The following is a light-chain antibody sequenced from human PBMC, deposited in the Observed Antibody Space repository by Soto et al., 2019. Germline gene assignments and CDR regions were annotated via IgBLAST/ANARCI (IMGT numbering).Light chain of an antibody. CDR2: KAS. J-gene: IGKJ4*01. V-gene: IGKV1-5*03. Sequence: DIQMTQSPSTLSGSVGDRVTITCRASQTISSWLAWYQQKPGKAPKLLIYKASTLKSGVPSRFSGSGSGTEFTLTISSLQPDDFATYYCQHYNSAPFTFGGGTKVDIK. CDR1: QTISSW. CDR3: QHYNSAPFT.